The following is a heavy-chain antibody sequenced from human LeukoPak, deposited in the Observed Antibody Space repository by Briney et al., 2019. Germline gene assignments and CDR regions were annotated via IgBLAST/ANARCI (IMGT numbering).Heavy chain of an antibody. V-gene: IGHV3-21*06. CDR2: ISTSSSYI. CDR1: GFTFSTYA. J-gene: IGHJ4*02. D-gene: IGHD6-13*01. CDR3: ARSPSGYWDFDY. Sequence: GGSPRLSCAVSGFTFSTYAMNWVRQAPGKGLEWVSSISTSSSYIYYADSVKGRFTISRDNAKNSLYLQMNSLRAEDTAVYYCARSPSGYWDFDYWGQGTLVTVSS.